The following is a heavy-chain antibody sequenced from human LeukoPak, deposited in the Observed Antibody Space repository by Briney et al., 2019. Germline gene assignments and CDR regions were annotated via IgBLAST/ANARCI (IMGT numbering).Heavy chain of an antibody. CDR2: ISSSSSYI. V-gene: IGHV3-21*01. D-gene: IGHD1-14*01. CDR3: ARGVGVNHYFDY. Sequence: GGSLRLSCAASGFTFSSYSMNWVRQAPGKGLEWVSSISSSSSYIYYADSVKGRFTISRDNAKNSLYLQMNSLRAEDTAVYYCARGVGVNHYFDYWGQGTLVTVSS. CDR1: GFTFSSYS. J-gene: IGHJ4*02.